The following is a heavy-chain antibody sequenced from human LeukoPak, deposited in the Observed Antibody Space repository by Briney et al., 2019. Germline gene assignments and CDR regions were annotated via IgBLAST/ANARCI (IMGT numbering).Heavy chain of an antibody. D-gene: IGHD2-15*01. Sequence: GGSLRLSCAASGFTVSSNYMSWVRQAPGKGLEWVSVIYSGGSTYYADSVKGRFTISRDNSKNTLYLQMNSLRAEDTAVYYCASLYCSGGSCYSWGDLYFDYWGQGTLVTVSS. J-gene: IGHJ4*02. CDR2: IYSGGST. CDR1: GFTVSSNY. CDR3: ASLYCSGGSCYSWGDLYFDY. V-gene: IGHV3-66*01.